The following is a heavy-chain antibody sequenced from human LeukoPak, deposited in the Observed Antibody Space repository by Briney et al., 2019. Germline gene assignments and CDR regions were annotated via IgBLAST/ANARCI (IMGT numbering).Heavy chain of an antibody. CDR1: GYTFTSYG. CDR2: ISAYNGNT. D-gene: IGHD6-13*01. J-gene: IGHJ6*02. CDR3: ARDLLTGYSSSWFSYYYGMDV. V-gene: IGHV1-18*01. Sequence: ASVKVSCKASGYTFTSYGISWVRQAPGLGLEWMGWISAYNGNTNYAQKLQGRVTMTTDTSTSTAYMELRSLRSDDTAVYYCARDLLTGYSSSWFSYYYGMDVWGQGTTVTVSS.